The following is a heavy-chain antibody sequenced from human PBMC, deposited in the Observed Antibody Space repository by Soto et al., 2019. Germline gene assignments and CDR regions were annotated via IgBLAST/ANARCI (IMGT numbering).Heavy chain of an antibody. D-gene: IGHD1-26*01. J-gene: IGHJ4*01. CDR3: AKRSRGLYYDY. CDR2: LSGSGGDT. Sequence: PGGSLRLSCAAFGFTFTNYAMSWVRQTPGKGQEWVSSLSGSGGDTYYADSVQGRITIARDNSKNTLSLHMNSLRAEDTAVYYCAKRSRGLYYDYW. V-gene: IGHV3-23*01. CDR1: GFTFTNYA.